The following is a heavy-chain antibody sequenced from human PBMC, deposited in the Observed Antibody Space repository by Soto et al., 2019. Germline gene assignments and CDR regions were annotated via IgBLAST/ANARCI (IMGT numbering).Heavy chain of an antibody. CDR2: ISSSGSYI. D-gene: IGHD3-3*01. Sequence: GGSLRLSCAASGFTFSSYSMNWVRQAPGKGLEWVSSISSSGSYIYYADSVKGRFTISRDNAKNSLYLQMNSLRAEDTAVYYCARGTKVRFLEWLLSDGMDVWGQGTTVTVSS. J-gene: IGHJ6*02. CDR3: ARGTKVRFLEWLLSDGMDV. CDR1: GFTFSSYS. V-gene: IGHV3-21*01.